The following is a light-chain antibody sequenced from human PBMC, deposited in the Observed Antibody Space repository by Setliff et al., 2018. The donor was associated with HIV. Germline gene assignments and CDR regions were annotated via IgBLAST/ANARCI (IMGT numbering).Light chain of an antibody. CDR3: SSYTSTSTLFV. CDR2: DVS. V-gene: IGLV2-14*03. Sequence: LTQPASVSGSPGQSITISCTGTSSDVGGYNYVSWYQQHPGKAPKLRIYDVSNRPSGVSNRFSGSKSGNTASLTISGLQAEDEADYYCSSYTSTSTLFVFGTGTKV. CDR1: SSDVGGYNY. J-gene: IGLJ1*01.